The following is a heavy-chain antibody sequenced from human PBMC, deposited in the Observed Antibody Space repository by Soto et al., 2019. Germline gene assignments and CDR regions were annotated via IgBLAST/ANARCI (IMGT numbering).Heavy chain of an antibody. J-gene: IGHJ5*02. CDR2: IYSSGST. Sequence: SETLSLTCTVSGGSVSNFYWNWIRQSAGKGLEWIGRIYSSGSTNYNPSLRSRVTMSVDTSKNQFSLKLNSVTAADTAVYYCARSSHRESWFDPWGQGTLVTVSS. V-gene: IGHV4-4*07. CDR1: GGSVSNFY. D-gene: IGHD6-13*01. CDR3: ARSSHRESWFDP.